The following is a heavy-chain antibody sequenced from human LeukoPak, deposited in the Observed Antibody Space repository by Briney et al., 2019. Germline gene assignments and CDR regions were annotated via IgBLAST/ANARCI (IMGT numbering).Heavy chain of an antibody. D-gene: IGHD1-26*01. J-gene: IGHJ6*03. Sequence: ASVTVSFTASGYTFTVYYMHWIRQAPGPGLEWMGWTNPYSGGTGSEQKCQGRVTMTRDTSITTVYMDLRRLTFDDTAVYYCARGASGTQRDWYHYYNMDVWGKGTTVTVSS. CDR1: GYTFTVYY. CDR3: ARGASGTQRDWYHYYNMDV. V-gene: IGHV1-2*02. CDR2: TNPYSGGT.